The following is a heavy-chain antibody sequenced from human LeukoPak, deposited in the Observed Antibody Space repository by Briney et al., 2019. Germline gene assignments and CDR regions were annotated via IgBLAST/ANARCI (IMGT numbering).Heavy chain of an antibody. J-gene: IGHJ4*02. D-gene: IGHD5/OR15-5a*01. CDR3: ARHGGNSVYDPFEH. Sequence: SETLSLTCTVSGGSISSHYWSWIRQSPGKGLEWIGCIFYTGNTNYNPSLKSRVTISVDTSKKQFSLRLSSVTAADTAMYYCARHGGNSVYDPFEHWGQGTLVTVSS. CDR2: IFYTGNT. CDR1: GGSISSHY. V-gene: IGHV4-59*08.